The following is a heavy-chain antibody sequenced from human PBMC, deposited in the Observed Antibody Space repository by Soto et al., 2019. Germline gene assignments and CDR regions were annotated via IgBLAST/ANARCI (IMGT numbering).Heavy chain of an antibody. V-gene: IGHV4-31*03. CDR1: GGSISSGGYY. CDR3: ARDSRYSSSSSPYYYYGMDV. CDR2: IYYSGST. D-gene: IGHD6-6*01. J-gene: IGHJ6*02. Sequence: QVQLQESGPGLVKPSQTLSLTCTVSGGSISSGGYYWSWIRQHPGKGLEWIGYIYYSGSTYYNPSLKSRVTISVATSKNQFSLKLSSVTAADTAVYYCARDSRYSSSSSPYYYYGMDVWGQGTTVTVSS.